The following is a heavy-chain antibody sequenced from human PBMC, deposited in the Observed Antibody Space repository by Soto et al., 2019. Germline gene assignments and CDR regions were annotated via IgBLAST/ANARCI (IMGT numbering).Heavy chain of an antibody. CDR2: ISTSSGNT. CDR1: GYTLTSYG. D-gene: IGHD3-16*01. CDR3: ARDSRGYDYVWGSYYGMDV. J-gene: IGHJ6*02. Sequence: QVQLVQSGAEVKKPGASVKVSCKVSGYTLTSYGISWVRQAPGQGLEWMGWISTSSGNTNYAQNLQGRVTMTTDTSTNTAYMELRSLRSDDTAVYYCARDSRGYDYVWGSYYGMDVWGQGTTVTVSS. V-gene: IGHV1-18*01.